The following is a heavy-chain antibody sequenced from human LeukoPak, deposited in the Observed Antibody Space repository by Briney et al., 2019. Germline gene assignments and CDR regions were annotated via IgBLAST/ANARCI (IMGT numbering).Heavy chain of an antibody. CDR1: GFTFSSYA. D-gene: IGHD4-11*01. CDR2: ISGSGGST. CDR3: AKGDTYSMEGNFDY. Sequence: PGGSLRLSCAASGFTFSSYAMSWVRQAPGKGLEWVSAISGSGGSTYYADSVKGRFTISRDNSKNTLYLQMNSLGAEDTAVYYCAKGDTYSMEGNFDYWGQGTLVTVSS. J-gene: IGHJ4*02. V-gene: IGHV3-23*01.